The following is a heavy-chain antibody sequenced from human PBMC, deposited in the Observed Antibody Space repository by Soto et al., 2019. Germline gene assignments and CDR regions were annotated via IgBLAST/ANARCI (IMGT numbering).Heavy chain of an antibody. Sequence: GGSLRLSCAASGFTFSSYGMHWVRQAPGKGLEWVAVIWYDGSNKYYADSVKGRFTISRDNSKNTLYLQMNSLRAEDTAMYYCARDYLRPAGGATGYGMDVWGQGTTVTVSS. CDR2: IWYDGSNK. CDR1: GFTFSSYG. V-gene: IGHV3-33*01. D-gene: IGHD2-8*02. CDR3: ARDYLRPAGGATGYGMDV. J-gene: IGHJ6*02.